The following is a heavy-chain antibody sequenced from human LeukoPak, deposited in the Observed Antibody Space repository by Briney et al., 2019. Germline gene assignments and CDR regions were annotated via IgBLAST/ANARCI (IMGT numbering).Heavy chain of an antibody. CDR2: INHSGST. D-gene: IGHD2-15*01. CDR1: GGSFSGYY. CDR3: ARAVAAHSYGAFDI. J-gene: IGHJ3*02. V-gene: IGHV4-34*01. Sequence: SETLSLTCAVCGGSFSGYYWSWIRQPPGKGLEWIGEINHSGSTNYNPSLKSRVTISVDTSKNQFSLKLSSVTAADTAVYYCARAVAAHSYGAFDIWGQGTMVTVSS.